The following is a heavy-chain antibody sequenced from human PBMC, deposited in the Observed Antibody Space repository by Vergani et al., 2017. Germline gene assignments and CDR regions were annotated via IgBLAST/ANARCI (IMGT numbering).Heavy chain of an antibody. V-gene: IGHV4-30-4*08. CDR3: ARARGPVWNAYPGSFYNYCMDG. CDR2: MYYSGSS. D-gene: IGHD3-3*01. CDR1: GGSVTSGDYF. Sequence: QVPLQESGPRLVKPSQTLSLSCVVSGGSVTSGDYFWSWIRQPPGKGLEWIGYMYYSGSSYYNPSLKSRLTISVDTSKNQFSLKLRSVTAADTAVYFCARARGPVWNAYPGSFYNYCMDGWGQGTTVTVSS. J-gene: IGHJ6*02.